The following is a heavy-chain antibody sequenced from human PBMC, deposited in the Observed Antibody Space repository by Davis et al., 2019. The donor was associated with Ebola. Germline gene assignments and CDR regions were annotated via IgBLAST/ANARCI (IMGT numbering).Heavy chain of an antibody. J-gene: IGHJ4*02. Sequence: GESLKISCAASGFTVSSNYMSWVRQAPGKGLEWVSVIYSGGSTYYADSVKGRFTIFRDNSKNTLYLQMKSLRAEDTAVYYCAKDGNCTGGVCLGYWGQGTLVTVSS. CDR1: GFTVSSNY. V-gene: IGHV3-66*02. CDR3: AKDGNCTGGVCLGY. CDR2: IYSGGST. D-gene: IGHD2-8*02.